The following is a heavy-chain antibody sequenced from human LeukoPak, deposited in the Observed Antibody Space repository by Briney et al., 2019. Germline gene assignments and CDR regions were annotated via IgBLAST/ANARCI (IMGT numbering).Heavy chain of an antibody. CDR3: ARVMELLAFDI. Sequence: GGSLRLSCAASGFTFSSYAMHWVRQAPGKGLEWVAVISYDGSNKYYADSVKGRFTISRDNSKNTLYLQMNSLRAEDTAVYYCARVMELLAFDIWGQGTMVTVSS. V-gene: IGHV3-30*04. D-gene: IGHD4/OR15-4a*01. CDR2: ISYDGSNK. J-gene: IGHJ3*02. CDR1: GFTFSSYA.